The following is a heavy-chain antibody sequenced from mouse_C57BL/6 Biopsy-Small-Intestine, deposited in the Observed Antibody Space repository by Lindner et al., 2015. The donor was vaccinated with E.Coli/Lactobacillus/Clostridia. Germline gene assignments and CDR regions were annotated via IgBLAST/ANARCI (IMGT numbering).Heavy chain of an antibody. V-gene: IGHV1-55*01. D-gene: IGHD2-3*01. CDR3: ATLRDPYHFYDGSGYYFDH. Sequence: SVKVSCKASGYTFSNYGITWVRQAPGQGPEWMGWINVYNGNANYIEKLQGRLTMTTDTSTSTVSMELRNLRSDDTAIYYCATLRDPYHFYDGSGYYFDHWGQGTLVTVSS. J-gene: IGHJ2*01. CDR1: GYTFSNYG. CDR2: INVYNGNA.